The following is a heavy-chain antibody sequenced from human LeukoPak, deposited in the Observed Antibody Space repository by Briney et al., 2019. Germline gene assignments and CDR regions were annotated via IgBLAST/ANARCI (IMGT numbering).Heavy chain of an antibody. V-gene: IGHV3-30*04. D-gene: IGHD5-24*01. CDR2: ISKDGSNE. Sequence: GGSLRLSCAASGFTFSSYGLHWVRQAPGKGLECVAVISKDGSNEHYADPGKGRFTISRDNSKNTLYLQMNSLRTEDTAVYYCVRDRADGYNQIDYWGQGTLVTVSS. CDR3: VRDRADGYNQIDY. CDR1: GFTFSSYG. J-gene: IGHJ4*02.